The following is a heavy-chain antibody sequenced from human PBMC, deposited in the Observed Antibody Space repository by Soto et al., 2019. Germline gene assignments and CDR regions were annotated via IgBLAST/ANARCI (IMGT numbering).Heavy chain of an antibody. D-gene: IGHD6-13*01. J-gene: IGHJ4*02. CDR1: GGTFSSYA. CDR2: IIPIFGTA. Sequence: ASVKVSCKASGGTFSSYAISWVRQAPGQGLEWMGGIIPIFGTANYAQKFQGRVTITADESTSTAYMELSSLRSEDTAVYYCERGLSRQQLARTFDYWGQGTLVTVSS. V-gene: IGHV1-69*13. CDR3: ERGLSRQQLARTFDY.